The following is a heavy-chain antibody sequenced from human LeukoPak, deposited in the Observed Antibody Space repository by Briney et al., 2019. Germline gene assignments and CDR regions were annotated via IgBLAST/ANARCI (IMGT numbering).Heavy chain of an antibody. J-gene: IGHJ4*02. V-gene: IGHV3-23*01. CDR3: AKAITSYYDILTGYYNVPYYFDY. CDR1: GFTFSSYA. Sequence: GGSLRLSCAASGFTFSSYAMSWVRQAPGKGLEWVSAISGSGGSTYYADSVKGRFTISRDNSKNTLYLQMNSLRAEDTAVYYCAKAITSYYDILTGYYNVPYYFDYWGQGTLVTVSS. D-gene: IGHD3-9*01. CDR2: ISGSGGST.